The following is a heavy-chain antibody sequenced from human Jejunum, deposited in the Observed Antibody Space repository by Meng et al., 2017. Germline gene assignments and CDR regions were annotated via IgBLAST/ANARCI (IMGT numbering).Heavy chain of an antibody. J-gene: IGHJ5*02. V-gene: IGHV4-59*01. D-gene: IGHD5-18*01. CDR3: ARGGYSYGLITWFDP. CDR2: IYYSGST. CDR1: GGSISSYY. Sequence: QVQLQESGPGLVKPSETLSLTRPVSGGSISSYYWSWIRQAPGKGLEWIGYIYYSGSTTYNPSLKSRVTISADTAKNQFSLKLTSVTAADTAVYYCARGGYSYGLITWFDPWGQGTLVTVSS.